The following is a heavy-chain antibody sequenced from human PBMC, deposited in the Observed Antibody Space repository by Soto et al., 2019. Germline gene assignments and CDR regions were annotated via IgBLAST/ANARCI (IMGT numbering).Heavy chain of an antibody. Sequence: QVQLQESGPGLVKPSQTLSLTCTVSGGSISSSGYYWSWIRQHPGKGLEWIGYIYYSGSTYYNPSPQSRVTISVDTSTNQFSLKLSSVTAADTAVYYCARDRSNWAFDYWGQGTLVTVSS. J-gene: IGHJ4*02. V-gene: IGHV4-31*03. CDR2: IYYSGST. CDR1: GGSISSSGYY. D-gene: IGHD7-27*01. CDR3: ARDRSNWAFDY.